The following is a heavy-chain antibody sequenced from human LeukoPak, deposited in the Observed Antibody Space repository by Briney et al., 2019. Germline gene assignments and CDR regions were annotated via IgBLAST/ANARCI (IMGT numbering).Heavy chain of an antibody. D-gene: IGHD2-8*02. CDR3: ARELVVGPAEYFQN. Sequence: GGSLRLSCTASGFTFNNYGMSWVRQTPGKGLEWVANINKDGSEKYYLDSVRGRFTISRDNAKNSLSLQMNSLRGEDTAVYYWARELVVGPAEYFQNWGQGTLVTVSS. V-gene: IGHV3-7*01. CDR2: INKDGSEK. CDR1: GFTFNNYG. J-gene: IGHJ1*01.